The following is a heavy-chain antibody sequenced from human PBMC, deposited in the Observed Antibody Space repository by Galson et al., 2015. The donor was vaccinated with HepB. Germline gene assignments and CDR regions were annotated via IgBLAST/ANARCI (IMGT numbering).Heavy chain of an antibody. CDR3: ASGTLDYGDLPYYFDF. D-gene: IGHD4-17*01. CDR2: INSDGSST. CDR1: GFTFSSYW. Sequence: SLRLSCAASGFTFSSYWMHWVRQAPGKGLMWVSRINSDGSSTSYADSVKGRFTISRDNAKNTLYLQMNSLRAEDTAVYYCASGTLDYGDLPYYFDFWGQGTLVTVSS. J-gene: IGHJ4*02. V-gene: IGHV3-74*01.